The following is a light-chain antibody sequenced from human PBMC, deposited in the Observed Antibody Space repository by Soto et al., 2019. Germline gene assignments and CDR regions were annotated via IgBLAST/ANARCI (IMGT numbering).Light chain of an antibody. J-gene: IGKJ5*01. V-gene: IGKV1-9*01. CDR2: AAS. Sequence: IPLTQSPSFLSPSLGESVTITCRASQVINTSLAWYQVKPGKAPKLLIYAASTLESGVPSRFSATVSGTEFSLTITSLQPEDFATYYCQQLFDSPITFGQGTRLEIK. CDR3: QQLFDSPIT. CDR1: QVINTS.